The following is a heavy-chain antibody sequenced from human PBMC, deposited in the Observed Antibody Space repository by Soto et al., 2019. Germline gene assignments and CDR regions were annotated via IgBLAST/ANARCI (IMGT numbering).Heavy chain of an antibody. V-gene: IGHV4-34*01. D-gene: IGHD3-10*01. Sequence: QVQLQQWGAGLLKPSETLSLTCAVYGGSFSGYYWSWIRQPPGKGLEWIGEINHSGSTNYNPSLKSRVTISVDTSKNQSSLKLSSVTAADTAGYYCASRGSGSYYNALSFDYWGQGTLVTVSS. CDR3: ASRGSGSYYNALSFDY. CDR2: INHSGST. CDR1: GGSFSGYY. J-gene: IGHJ4*02.